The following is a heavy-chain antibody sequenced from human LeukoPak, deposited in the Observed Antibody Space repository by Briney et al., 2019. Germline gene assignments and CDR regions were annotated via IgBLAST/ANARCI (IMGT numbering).Heavy chain of an antibody. CDR2: ISYDGSNK. Sequence: GGSLRLSCAASGFTFTTYGIHWVRQAPGKGLEWVAVISYDGSNKYYTDSVKGRFTISRDNSKNSLYLQMNSLRAEDTAVYYCARGVAAAGTPFDYRGQGTLVTVSS. CDR1: GFTFTTYG. CDR3: ARGVAAAGTPFDY. V-gene: IGHV3-30*03. D-gene: IGHD6-13*01. J-gene: IGHJ4*02.